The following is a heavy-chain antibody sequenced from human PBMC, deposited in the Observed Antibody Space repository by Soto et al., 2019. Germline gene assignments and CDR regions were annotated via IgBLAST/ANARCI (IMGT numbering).Heavy chain of an antibody. Sequence: GGSLRLSCAASGFTVSSNYMSWVRQAPGKGLEWVSVIYSGGSTYYADSVKGRFTISRDNSKNTLYLQMNSLRAEDTAVYYCARDHRSITGTTTDYYYYYYMDVWGKGTTVTVSS. CDR2: IYSGGST. D-gene: IGHD1-7*01. V-gene: IGHV3-66*01. J-gene: IGHJ6*03. CDR1: GFTVSSNY. CDR3: ARDHRSITGTTTDYYYYYYMDV.